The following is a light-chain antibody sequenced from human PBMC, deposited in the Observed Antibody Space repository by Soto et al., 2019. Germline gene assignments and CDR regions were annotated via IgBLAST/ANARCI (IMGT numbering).Light chain of an antibody. CDR2: DAS. Sequence: DILLTQSPSSLSASVGDSVTITCQASQDIGNNLSWYQQKLGKAPKLLIYDASNLETGVPSKFSGSGSGTEFTFTISSLQPEDLATYYCQQYGDLPLTFGGGTKVEIK. V-gene: IGKV1-33*01. J-gene: IGKJ4*01. CDR3: QQYGDLPLT. CDR1: QDIGNN.